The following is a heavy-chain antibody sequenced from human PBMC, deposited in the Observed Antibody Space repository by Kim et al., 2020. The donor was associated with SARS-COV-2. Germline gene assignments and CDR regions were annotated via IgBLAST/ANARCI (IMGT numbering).Heavy chain of an antibody. CDR3: ARGRGELLVPFDY. D-gene: IGHD1-26*01. CDR1: GFTFSSYA. Sequence: GGSLRLSCAASGFTFSSYAMHWVRQAPGKGLEWVAVISYDGSNKYYADSVKGRFTISRDNSKNTLYLQMNSLRAEDTAVYYCARGRGELLVPFDYWGQGTLVTVSS. J-gene: IGHJ4*02. V-gene: IGHV3-30*04. CDR2: ISYDGSNK.